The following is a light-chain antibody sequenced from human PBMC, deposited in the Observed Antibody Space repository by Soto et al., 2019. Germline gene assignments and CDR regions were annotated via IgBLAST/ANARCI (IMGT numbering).Light chain of an antibody. CDR2: GAS. Sequence: EIVLTQSPGTLSLSPGARATLSCRARPGGNNNYLAWYQQKPGQAPRLLIYGASNRATGIPDRFSGSGSGTDFTLTISRLEPEDFAVYYCQQYGSSGTFGQGTKVDIK. CDR3: QQYGSSGT. J-gene: IGKJ1*01. V-gene: IGKV3-20*01. CDR1: PGGNNNY.